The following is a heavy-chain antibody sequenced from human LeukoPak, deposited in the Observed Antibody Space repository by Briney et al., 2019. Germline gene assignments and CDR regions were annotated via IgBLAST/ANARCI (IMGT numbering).Heavy chain of an antibody. D-gene: IGHD4-17*01. Sequence: SETLSLTCTVSGGSISSSYFYWGWVRQPPGKGLEWIGTINYSGTTNYNPSLKSRVTISVDTSKNQFSLKLTSVTAADTAVYYCARRNYGDYCGRYFYYWGQGTLVTVSS. V-gene: IGHV4-39*01. CDR1: GGSISSSYFY. CDR2: INYSGTT. J-gene: IGHJ4*02. CDR3: ARRNYGDYCGRYFYY.